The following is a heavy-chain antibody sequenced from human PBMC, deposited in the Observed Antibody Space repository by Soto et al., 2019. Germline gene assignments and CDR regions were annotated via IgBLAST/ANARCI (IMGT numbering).Heavy chain of an antibody. J-gene: IGHJ6*02. D-gene: IGHD6-19*01. CDR3: VRSRVFIAVTSVTNYYYYYGMDV. CDR2: AYYRSKWYI. CDR1: GDSVSSDSAA. V-gene: IGHV6-1*01. Sequence: SQTLSLTCAISGDSVSSDSAAWNWIRHSPSRGLEWLGRAYYRSKWYIEYAPSVNSRITINPDTSKNQLSLQLISVNPEDTAVYYCVRSRVFIAVTSVTNYYYYYGMDVWGQGTTVTVSS.